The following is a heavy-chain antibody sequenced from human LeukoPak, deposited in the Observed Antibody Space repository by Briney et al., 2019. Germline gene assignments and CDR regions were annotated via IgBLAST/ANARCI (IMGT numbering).Heavy chain of an antibody. Sequence: ASVKVSCKASGYTFTNYEINWVRQATGQGLEWMGWMNPNSGSTGYAQKFQGRVTITWNTSIRTAYMELSSLRSEDTAVYFCARVGYSNSYDYWGQGALVTVSS. CDR3: ARVGYSNSYDY. D-gene: IGHD4-11*01. CDR2: MNPNSGST. CDR1: GYTFTNYE. V-gene: IGHV1-8*01. J-gene: IGHJ4*02.